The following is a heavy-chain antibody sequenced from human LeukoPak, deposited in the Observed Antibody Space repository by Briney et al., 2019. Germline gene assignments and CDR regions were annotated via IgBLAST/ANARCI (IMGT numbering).Heavy chain of an antibody. V-gene: IGHV3-30-3*01. CDR3: AKIPFSYSSGWTNFDH. CDR2: ISYDGSNK. J-gene: IGHJ4*02. CDR1: GFTFSSYA. D-gene: IGHD6-19*01. Sequence: PGGSLRLSCAASGFTFSSYAMHWVRQAPGKGLEWVAVISYDGSNKYYADSVKGRFTISRDNSKNTLYLQMNSLRAADTAVYFCAKIPFSYSSGWTNFDHWGQGTLVTVSS.